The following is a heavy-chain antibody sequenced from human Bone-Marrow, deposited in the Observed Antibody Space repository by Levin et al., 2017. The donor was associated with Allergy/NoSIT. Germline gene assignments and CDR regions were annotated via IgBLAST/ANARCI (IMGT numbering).Heavy chain of an antibody. Sequence: SETLSLTCTVSGGSISSPTHYWAWIRQAPGKGLEWIGSVYFSGSTAYNPSLKSRVSISINTSNKQFSLNLRSVTAADTAVYYCARNDTLTFGGAPTTWFDPWGQGTLVTVSS. CDR2: VYFSGST. J-gene: IGHJ5*02. CDR3: ARNDTLTFGGAPTTWFDP. D-gene: IGHD3-10*01. CDR1: GGSISSPTHY. V-gene: IGHV4-39*07.